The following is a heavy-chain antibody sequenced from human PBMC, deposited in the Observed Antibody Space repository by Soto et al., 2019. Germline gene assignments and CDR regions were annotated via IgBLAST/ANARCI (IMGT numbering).Heavy chain of an antibody. V-gene: IGHV3-21*01. CDR1: GFTFSSYS. CDR3: ARSPVEIVATSLYWFDS. CDR2: ISSSSSYI. Sequence: EVQLVESGGGLVKPGGSLRLSCAASGFTFSSYSMNWVRQAPGKGLEWVSSISSSSSYIYYANSVKGRFTISRDNAKNSRYLQMNSLRVEDTAVYYCARSPVEIVATSLYWFDSWGQGTLVTVSS. D-gene: IGHD5-12*01. J-gene: IGHJ5*01.